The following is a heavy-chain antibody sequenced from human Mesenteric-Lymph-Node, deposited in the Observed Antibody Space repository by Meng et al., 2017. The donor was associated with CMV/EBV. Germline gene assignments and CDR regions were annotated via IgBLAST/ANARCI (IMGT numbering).Heavy chain of an antibody. J-gene: IGHJ4*02. CDR3: AKDRYSNYDYFDS. CDR1: GFTFDDYA. V-gene: IGHV3-9*01. Sequence: GGSLRLSCAASGFTFDDYAMHWVRQAPGKGLEWVSGISWSSGSIGYADSVKGRFTISRDNAKNSLYLQMNSLRVEDTALYYCAKDRYSNYDYFDSWGQGTLVTVSS. D-gene: IGHD4-11*01. CDR2: ISWSSGSI.